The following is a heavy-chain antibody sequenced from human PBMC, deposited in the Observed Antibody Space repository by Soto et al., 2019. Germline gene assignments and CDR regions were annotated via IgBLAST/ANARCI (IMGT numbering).Heavy chain of an antibody. CDR3: AREGGLLHCGGNRFDI. D-gene: IGHD2-15*01. CDR2: IIPIFGTA. J-gene: IGHJ3*02. CDR1: GGTFSSYA. V-gene: IGHV1-69*13. Sequence: GASVKVSCKASGGTFSSYAISWVRQAPGQGLEWMGGIIPIFGTANYAQKFQGTVTITADESTCTAYMELSSLRSEDTAVYYCAREGGLLHCGGNRFDILGQGTMVTVSS.